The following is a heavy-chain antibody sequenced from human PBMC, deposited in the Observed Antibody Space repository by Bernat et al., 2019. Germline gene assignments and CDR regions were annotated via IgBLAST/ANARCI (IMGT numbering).Heavy chain of an antibody. D-gene: IGHD6-13*01. J-gene: IGHJ4*02. Sequence: QVQLVESGGGVVQPGRSLRLSCAASGFTFSSYGMHWVRQAPGKGLEWVAVIWYDGSNKYYADSVKGRFTISGDNSKNTLYLQMNSLRAEDTAVYYCARDLAVAAADAFDYWGQGTLVTVSS. CDR2: IWYDGSNK. V-gene: IGHV3-33*01. CDR3: ARDLAVAAADAFDY. CDR1: GFTFSSYG.